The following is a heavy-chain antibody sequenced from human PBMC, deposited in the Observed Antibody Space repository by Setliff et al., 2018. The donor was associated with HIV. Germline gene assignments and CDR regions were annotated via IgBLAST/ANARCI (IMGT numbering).Heavy chain of an antibody. CDR3: ATLSSNWHLDY. CDR2: IWYDGSKK. D-gene: IGHD6-13*01. Sequence: PGGSLRLSCAASGFNFKSYGMHWVRQAPGKGLEWVAVIWYDGSKKYYADSVKGRFTISRDNSKNTLYLQMNSLRAEDTAVYYCATLSSNWHLDYWGQGTLVTVSS. V-gene: IGHV3-33*08. CDR1: GFNFKSYG. J-gene: IGHJ4*02.